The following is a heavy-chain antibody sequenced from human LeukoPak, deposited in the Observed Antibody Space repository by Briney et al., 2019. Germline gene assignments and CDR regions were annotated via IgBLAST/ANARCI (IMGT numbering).Heavy chain of an antibody. CDR1: GGSISSDY. CDR2: VYHSGST. V-gene: IGHV4-59*12. Sequence: SETLSLTCTVSGGSISSDYWSWIRQPPGKGLEWIGNVYHSGSTNYNPSVKSRVTISVDTSKNQFSLKLSSVTAADTAVYYCARELGISISYDAIDIWGQGTMVTVSS. CDR3: ARELGISISYDAIDI. J-gene: IGHJ3*02. D-gene: IGHD2-21*01.